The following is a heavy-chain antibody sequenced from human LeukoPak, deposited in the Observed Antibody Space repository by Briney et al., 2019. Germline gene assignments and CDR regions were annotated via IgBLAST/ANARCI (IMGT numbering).Heavy chain of an antibody. Sequence: SETLSLTCSVSGDSISTSSYYWSWIRQPPGKGLEWIGEINHSGSTNYNPPLKSRVTISVDTSKNQFSLKLSSVTAADTAVYYCARYTVTTDYFDYWGQGTLVTVSS. V-gene: IGHV4-39*07. CDR1: GDSISTSSYY. D-gene: IGHD4-17*01. CDR2: INHSGST. J-gene: IGHJ4*02. CDR3: ARYTVTTDYFDY.